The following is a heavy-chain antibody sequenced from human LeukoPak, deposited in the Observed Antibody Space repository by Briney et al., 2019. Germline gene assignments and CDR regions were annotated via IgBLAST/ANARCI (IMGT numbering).Heavy chain of an antibody. CDR3: AREGIVPAFDI. V-gene: IGHV3-21*01. CDR2: ISSSSSYI. J-gene: IGHJ3*02. D-gene: IGHD1-26*01. Sequence: GGSLRLSCAASGFTLSSYSMNWVRHAPGKWLEWVSSISSSSSYIYYADSVKGRFTISRDNAKNSLYLQMNSLRAEDTAVYCCAREGIVPAFDIWGQGTMVTVSS. CDR1: GFTLSSYS.